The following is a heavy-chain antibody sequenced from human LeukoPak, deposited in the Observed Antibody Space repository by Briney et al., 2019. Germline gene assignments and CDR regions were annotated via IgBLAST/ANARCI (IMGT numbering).Heavy chain of an antibody. D-gene: IGHD2-2*02. Sequence: SETLSLTCAVYGGSFSGYYWSWIRQPPGKGLEWIGEINHSGSTNYNPSLKSRVTISVDTSKNQFSLKLSSVTAADTAVYYCARKQRGYCSSTSCYTSNWFDPWGQGTLVTVSS. CDR2: INHSGST. CDR3: ARKQRGYCSSTSCYTSNWFDP. CDR1: GGSFSGYY. J-gene: IGHJ5*02. V-gene: IGHV4-34*01.